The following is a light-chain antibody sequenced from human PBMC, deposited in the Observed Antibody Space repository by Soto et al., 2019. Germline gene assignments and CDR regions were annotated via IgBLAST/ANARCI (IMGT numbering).Light chain of an antibody. CDR3: QQYGSSPRT. Sequence: IVLTQSPGPLSLSPGERATLSWKSSQSVSSSYLAWYQQKPGQAPRLIIYGASSRATGIPDRFSGRGSGTDCTLTISRLETEDVAVYYCQQYGSSPRTLGQGTKVDIK. J-gene: IGKJ1*01. CDR1: QSVSSSY. V-gene: IGKV3-20*01. CDR2: GAS.